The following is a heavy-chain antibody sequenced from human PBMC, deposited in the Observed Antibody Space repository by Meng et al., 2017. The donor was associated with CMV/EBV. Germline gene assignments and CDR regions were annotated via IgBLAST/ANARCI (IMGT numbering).Heavy chain of an antibody. D-gene: IGHD3-22*01. CDR2: IYYSGST. Sequence: SETLSLTCTVSGGSISSSSYYWGWIRQPPGKGLEWIGSIYYSGSTYYNPSHKSRVTISVDTSKNQFSLKLSSVTAADTAVYYCARREGYYDSSGSRDAFDIWGQGTMVTVSS. J-gene: IGHJ3*02. CDR3: ARREGYYDSSGSRDAFDI. V-gene: IGHV4-39*01. CDR1: GGSISSSSYY.